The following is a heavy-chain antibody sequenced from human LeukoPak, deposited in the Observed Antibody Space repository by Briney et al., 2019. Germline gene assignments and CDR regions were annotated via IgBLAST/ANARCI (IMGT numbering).Heavy chain of an antibody. CDR3: ARAWGSGYDFYSMYYFDY. Sequence: GGPLRLSCAASGFTFSSYWMSWVRQAPGKGLEWVANIKQDGSEKYYVDSVKGRFTISRDNAKNSLYLQMNSLRAEDTAVYYCARAWGSGYDFYSMYYFDYWGQGTLVTVSS. CDR2: IKQDGSEK. D-gene: IGHD5-12*01. V-gene: IGHV3-7*01. CDR1: GFTFSSYW. J-gene: IGHJ4*02.